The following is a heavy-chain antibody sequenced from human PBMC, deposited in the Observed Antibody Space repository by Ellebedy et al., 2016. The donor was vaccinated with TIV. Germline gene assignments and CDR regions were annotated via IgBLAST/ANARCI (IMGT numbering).Heavy chain of an antibody. Sequence: GESLKISCAASGFTFSSYAMHWVRQAPGKGLEWVAVISYDGSNKYYADSVKGRFTISRDNSKNTLYLQMNSLRAEDTAVYYCASPRAAIHHYYYYGMDVWGQGTTVTVSS. CDR1: GFTFSSYA. CDR3: ASPRAAIHHYYYYGMDV. V-gene: IGHV3-30-3*01. J-gene: IGHJ6*02. D-gene: IGHD2-21*02. CDR2: ISYDGSNK.